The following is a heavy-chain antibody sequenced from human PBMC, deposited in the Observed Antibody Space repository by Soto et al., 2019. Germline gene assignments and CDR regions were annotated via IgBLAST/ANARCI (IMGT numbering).Heavy chain of an antibody. CDR3: ARYSGSYPSYYFDY. V-gene: IGHV3-23*01. CDR2: ISGSGGST. CDR1: GFTFSSYA. Sequence: PGGSLRLSCAASGFTFSSYAMSWVRQAPGKGLEWVSAISGSGGSTYYADSVKGRFTISRDNSKNTLYLQMNSLRAEDAAVYFCARYSGSYPSYYFDYWGQGTLVTVSS. D-gene: IGHD1-26*01. J-gene: IGHJ4*02.